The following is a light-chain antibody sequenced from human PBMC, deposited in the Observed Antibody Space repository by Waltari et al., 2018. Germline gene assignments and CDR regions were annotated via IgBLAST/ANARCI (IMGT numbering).Light chain of an antibody. CDR1: RTISTY. V-gene: IGKV3-11*01. Sequence: EIVLTQSPATLSLSPGERATLSCRASRTISTYLAWYQQKPGQAPRLLIYDASHRATGIPARFSGSGSGTDFTLTISSLEPEDFGVYYCQQRSNWLFGQGTKLEIK. CDR2: DAS. J-gene: IGKJ2*01. CDR3: QQRSNWL.